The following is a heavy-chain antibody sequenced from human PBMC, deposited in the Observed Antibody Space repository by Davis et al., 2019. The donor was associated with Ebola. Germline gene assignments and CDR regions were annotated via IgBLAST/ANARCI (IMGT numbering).Heavy chain of an antibody. Sequence: GESLKISCAASGFTFSSYAMSWVRQAPGKGLEWVSAISGSGGSTYYAGSVKGRFTISRDNSKNTLYLQMNSLRAEDTAVYYCARDRQLAFDYWGQGTLVTVSS. D-gene: IGHD5-24*01. J-gene: IGHJ4*02. CDR3: ARDRQLAFDY. CDR1: GFTFSSYA. CDR2: ISGSGGST. V-gene: IGHV3-23*01.